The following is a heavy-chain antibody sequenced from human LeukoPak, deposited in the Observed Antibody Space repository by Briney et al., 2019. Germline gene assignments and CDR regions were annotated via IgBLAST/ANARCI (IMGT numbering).Heavy chain of an antibody. CDR1: GFTFSGYA. V-gene: IGHV3-23*01. J-gene: IGHJ4*02. CDR3: SRDQAYYCSGGSCYSDY. CDR2: ISGSGDTT. D-gene: IGHD2-15*01. Sequence: GGSLRLSCAASGFTFSGYAMSWVRQAPGKGLEWVSTISGSGDTTYYAGSVKGRFTISRDNSKNTVFLQMNSLRAEDTAVFFCSRDQAYYCSGGSCYSDYWGQGSLVTVSS.